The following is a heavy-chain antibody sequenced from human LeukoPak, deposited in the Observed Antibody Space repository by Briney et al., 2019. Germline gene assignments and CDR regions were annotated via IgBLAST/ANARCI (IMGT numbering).Heavy chain of an antibody. V-gene: IGHV3-21*01. CDR3: ARGNSGSSDAFDI. CDR2: ISSSSSYI. Sequence: GGSLRLSCAASGFIFSNYAMSWVRQAPGKGLEWVSSISSSSSYIYYADSVKGRFTISRDNAKNSLYLQMNSLRAEDTAVYYCARGNSGSSDAFDIWGQGTMVTVSS. CDR1: GFIFSNYA. D-gene: IGHD1-26*01. J-gene: IGHJ3*02.